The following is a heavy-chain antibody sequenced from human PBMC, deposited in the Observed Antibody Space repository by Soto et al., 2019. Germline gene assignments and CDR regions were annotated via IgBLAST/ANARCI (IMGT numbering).Heavy chain of an antibody. J-gene: IGHJ5*02. D-gene: IGHD3-9*01. V-gene: IGHV1-18*01. CDR1: GYTFTNYG. CDR3: VRDRGTVLASPVILIPPNWFDP. Sequence: GASVKVSCKASGYTFTNYGISWVRQAPGQGLEWMGWISAYNGDTKYAENLQGRVTMTTDTSTSTAYMELRSLRSDDTAVYYCVRDRGTVLASPVILIPPNWFDPWGQGTLVTVSS. CDR2: ISAYNGDT.